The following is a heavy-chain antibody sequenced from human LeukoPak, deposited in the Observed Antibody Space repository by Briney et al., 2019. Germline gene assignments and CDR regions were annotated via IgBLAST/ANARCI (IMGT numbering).Heavy chain of an antibody. CDR1: GSIFTSYW. Sequence: GASLQISCKGSGSIFTSYWIGWVRPLPGKGLEWMGIIYPGDSDTRDSPSFQGQVTISADKSISTAYLQWSSLKASDTAMYYCARPYGDYGMIDYWGQGTLVTVSS. D-gene: IGHD4-17*01. CDR2: IYPGDSDT. J-gene: IGHJ4*02. CDR3: ARPYGDYGMIDY. V-gene: IGHV5-51*01.